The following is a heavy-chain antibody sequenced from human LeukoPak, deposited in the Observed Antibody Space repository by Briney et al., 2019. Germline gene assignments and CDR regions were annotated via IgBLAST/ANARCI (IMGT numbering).Heavy chain of an antibody. CDR3: ARRTIFGVANQETFDY. CDR1: GGTFSSYA. V-gene: IGHV1-69*01. D-gene: IGHD3-3*01. Sequence: SVKVSCKASGGTFSSYAISWVRQAPGQGLEWMGGIIPIFGTPNYAQKFQGRVTITADESTSTAYMELSSLRSEDTAVYYCARRTIFGVANQETFDYWGQGTLVTVSS. J-gene: IGHJ4*02. CDR2: IIPIFGTP.